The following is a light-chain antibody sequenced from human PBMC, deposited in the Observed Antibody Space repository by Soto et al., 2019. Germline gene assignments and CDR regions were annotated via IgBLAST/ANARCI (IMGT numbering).Light chain of an antibody. Sequence: EIVWTQSPGTLSLSPGERATLSCRASQSVSSSYLAWYQQKPGHAPRLLIYGASSRATGIPDRFSGSGSETDFTLTIRRLEPEDFAVYYCQQYGSSSWTFGQGTTVEIQ. J-gene: IGKJ1*01. CDR3: QQYGSSSWT. V-gene: IGKV3-20*01. CDR2: GAS. CDR1: QSVSSSY.